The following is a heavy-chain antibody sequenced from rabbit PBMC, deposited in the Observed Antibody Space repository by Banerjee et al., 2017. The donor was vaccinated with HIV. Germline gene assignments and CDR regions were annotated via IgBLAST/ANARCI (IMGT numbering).Heavy chain of an antibody. CDR2: IDTGSGSA. D-gene: IGHD4-1*01. CDR1: GIDFSSYYY. Sequence: QSLEESGGDLVKPGASLTLTCTASGIDFSSYYYMCWVRQAPGKGLEWIGCIDTGSGSAAYASWAKGRFTISKTSSTTVTLQVTSLTAADTATYFCARGGSSGWGRVNLWGPGTLVTVS. CDR3: ARGGSSGWGRVNL. V-gene: IGHV1S40*01. J-gene: IGHJ4*01.